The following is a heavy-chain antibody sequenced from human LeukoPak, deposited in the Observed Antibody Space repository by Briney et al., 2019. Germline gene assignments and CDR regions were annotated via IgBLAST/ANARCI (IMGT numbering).Heavy chain of an antibody. D-gene: IGHD4-23*01. J-gene: IGHJ3*02. CDR3: AREMEGGNPHDAFDI. CDR1: GFTFSSYS. CDR2: ISSSSSYI. V-gene: IGHV3-21*01. Sequence: GGSLRLSCAASGFTFSSYSMNWVRQAPGKGLEWVSSISSSSSYIYYADSVKGRFTISRDNAKNSLYLQMNSLRAEDTAVYYCAREMEGGNPHDAFDIWGQGTMVTVSS.